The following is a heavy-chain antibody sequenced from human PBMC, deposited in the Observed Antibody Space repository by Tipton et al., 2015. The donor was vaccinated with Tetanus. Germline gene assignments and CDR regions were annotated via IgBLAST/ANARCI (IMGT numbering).Heavy chain of an antibody. CDR2: IYYSGST. Sequence: TLSLTCSVSGGSLRSSPYFWNWIRQQPGKGPEWIGYIYYSGSTYYNPSLKSRVTISVDTSKNQFSLKMNSVTAADTAMYYCAKDQGGGRVVRLNWFDPWGPGTLVTVSS. CDR1: GGSLRSSPYF. D-gene: IGHD6-6*01. CDR3: AKDQGGGRVVRLNWFDP. J-gene: IGHJ5*02. V-gene: IGHV4-31*03.